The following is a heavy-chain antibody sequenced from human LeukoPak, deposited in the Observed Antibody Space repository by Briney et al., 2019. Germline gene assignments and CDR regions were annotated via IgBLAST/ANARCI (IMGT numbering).Heavy chain of an antibody. V-gene: IGHV1-69*05. CDR3: ARVAYSSSWTGGYYFDY. D-gene: IGHD6-13*01. CDR2: IIPIFGTA. Sequence: SVKVSCKASGGTFSSYAISWVRQAPGQGLEWMGRIIPIFGTANYAQRFQGRVTITTDESTSTAYMELSSLRSEDTAVYYCARVAYSSSWTGGYYFDYWGQGTLVTVSS. CDR1: GGTFSSYA. J-gene: IGHJ4*02.